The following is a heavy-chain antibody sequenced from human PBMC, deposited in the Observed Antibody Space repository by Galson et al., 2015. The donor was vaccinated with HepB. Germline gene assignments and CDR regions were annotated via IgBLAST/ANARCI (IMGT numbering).Heavy chain of an antibody. V-gene: IGHV3-13*04. D-gene: IGHD1-14*01. CDR3: ARRGVTEEPHGIWYFDL. J-gene: IGHJ2*01. CDR1: GFTFSSYD. CDR2: IGTAGDT. Sequence: SLRLSCAASGFTFSSYDMHWVRQATGKGLEWVSAIGTAGDTYYPGSVKGRFTISRENAKNSLYLQMNSLRAGDTAVYYCARRGVTEEPHGIWYFDLWGRGTLVTVSS.